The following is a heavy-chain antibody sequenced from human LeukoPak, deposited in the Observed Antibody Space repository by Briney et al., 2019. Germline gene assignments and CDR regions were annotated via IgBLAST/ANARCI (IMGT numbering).Heavy chain of an antibody. Sequence: PSEPLSLICTVAGGSISSYYWSWIRQPPGKGLEWIGYIYYSGSTNYNPSLKSRVTISVDTSKNQFSLKLSSVTAADTAVYYCARLPQIRGRIYYYGMDVWGQGTTVTVSS. CDR3: ARLPQIRGRIYYYGMDV. J-gene: IGHJ6*02. D-gene: IGHD3-10*01. CDR1: GGSISSYY. V-gene: IGHV4-59*08. CDR2: IYYSGST.